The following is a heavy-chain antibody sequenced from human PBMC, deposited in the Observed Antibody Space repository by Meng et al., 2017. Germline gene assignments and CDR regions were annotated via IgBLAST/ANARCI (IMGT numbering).Heavy chain of an antibody. J-gene: IGHJ4*02. CDR1: GFTFSSYA. Sequence: QWRLVEAGGGVVQPGRSLRLSCAASGFTFSSYAMHWVRQAPGKGLEWVAVISYDGSNKYYADSVKGRFTISRDNSKNTLYLQMNSLRAEDTAVYYCARDPRPTVTTKSALGYWGQGTLVTVSS. V-gene: IGHV3-30*01. CDR2: ISYDGSNK. CDR3: ARDPRPTVTTKSALGY. D-gene: IGHD4-17*01.